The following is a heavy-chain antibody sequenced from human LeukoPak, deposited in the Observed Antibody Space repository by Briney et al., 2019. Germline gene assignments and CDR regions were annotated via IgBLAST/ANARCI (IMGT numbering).Heavy chain of an antibody. CDR1: GGSTSDGGYS. V-gene: IGHV4-30-2*01. Sequence: SETLSLTCAVSGGSTSDGGYSWSWIRQPPGKGLEWIGYIYHSGSTYYNPSLKSRVSISVDRSKNQFSLELSSVTAADTAVYYCARDFGPTGWFDPWGQGTQVTVSS. CDR2: IYHSGST. D-gene: IGHD3-16*01. CDR3: ARDFGPTGWFDP. J-gene: IGHJ5*02.